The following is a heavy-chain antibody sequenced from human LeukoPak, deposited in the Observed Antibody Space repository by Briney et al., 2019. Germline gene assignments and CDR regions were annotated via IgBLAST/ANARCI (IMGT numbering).Heavy chain of an antibody. CDR1: GGSISSNSYY. D-gene: IGHD2-2*02. CDR2: IYYSGST. J-gene: IGHJ3*02. V-gene: IGHV4-61*01. Sequence: PSETLSLTCTVSGGSISSNSYYWSWIRQPPGKGLEWTGYIYYSGSTNYNPSLKSRVTISVDTSKNQFSLKLSSVTAADTAVYYCARWTFSLGYCSSTSCYTAFDIWGQGTMVTVSS. CDR3: ARWTFSLGYCSSTSCYTAFDI.